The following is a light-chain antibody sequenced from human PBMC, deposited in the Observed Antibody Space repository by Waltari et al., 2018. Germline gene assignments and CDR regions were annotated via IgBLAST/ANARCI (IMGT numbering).Light chain of an antibody. CDR3: QVWDFSTDHVV. CDR1: NVGTKS. CDR2: DDS. V-gene: IGLV3-21*01. Sequence: SFVLTQPPSVSVAPGKSATISCEGDNVGTKSVHWYQQKPGQAPLLVVYDDSDRPSGIPERFSGSNFGNSAALTISGVEVGDEADYYCQVWDFSTDHVVFGGGTKLTVL. J-gene: IGLJ2*01.